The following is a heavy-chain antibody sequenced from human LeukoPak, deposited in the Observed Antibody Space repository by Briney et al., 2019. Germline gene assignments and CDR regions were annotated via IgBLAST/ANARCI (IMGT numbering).Heavy chain of an antibody. CDR1: GYTFTTYG. CDR3: ARGGGYCGGDCFPY. J-gene: IGHJ4*02. V-gene: IGHV1-18*01. Sequence: GASVKVSCXPSGYTFTTYGISWVRQAPGQGLEWMGWMSAYTGDTKCAQRFQDRVTMTRDTSTSTAYMELRNLRSDDTAVYYCARGGGYCGGDCFPYWGQRTLVTVSS. D-gene: IGHD2-21*02. CDR2: MSAYTGDT.